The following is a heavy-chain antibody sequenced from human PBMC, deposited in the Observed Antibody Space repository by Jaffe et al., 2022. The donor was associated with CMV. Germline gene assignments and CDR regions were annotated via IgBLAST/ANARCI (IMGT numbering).Heavy chain of an antibody. CDR2: ISSSSSYI. CDR1: GFTFSSYS. V-gene: IGHV3-21*01. Sequence: EVQLVESGGGLVKPGGSLRLSCAASGFTFSSYSMNWVRQAPGKGLEWVSSISSSSSYIYYADSVKGRFTISRDNAKNSLYLQMNSLRAEDTAVYYCARAYPTPSYYYYGMDVWGQGTTVTVSS. CDR3: ARAYPTPSYYYYGMDV. D-gene: IGHD1-1*01. J-gene: IGHJ6*02.